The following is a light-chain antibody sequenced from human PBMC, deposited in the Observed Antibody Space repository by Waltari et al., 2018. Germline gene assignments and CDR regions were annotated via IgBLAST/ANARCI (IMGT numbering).Light chain of an antibody. V-gene: IGLV1-40*01. CDR1: SPNIGAGYD. CDR3: QSYDSSLSGLWV. Sequence: QSVLTQPPSVSGAPGQRVTISCPGSSPNIGAGYDVHWYQQLPGTAPKLLIYGNSNRPSGVPDRFSGSKSGTSASLAITGLQAEDEADYYCQSYDSSLSGLWVFGGGTKLTVL. CDR2: GNS. J-gene: IGLJ3*02.